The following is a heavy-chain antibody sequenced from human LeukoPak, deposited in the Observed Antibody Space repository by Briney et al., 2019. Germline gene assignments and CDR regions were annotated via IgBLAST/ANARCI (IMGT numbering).Heavy chain of an antibody. CDR1: GFMFDDYS. D-gene: IGHD1-26*01. CDR3: AKDLKLPGPFDY. J-gene: IGHJ4*02. Sequence: GGSLRLSCAASGFMFDDYSMHWVRQAPGKGLEWVSGISWNSGSIGYADSVKGRFTISRDNSKNTLYLQMNSLRAEDTAVYYCAKDLKLPGPFDYWGQGTLVTVSS. CDR2: ISWNSGSI. V-gene: IGHV3-9*01.